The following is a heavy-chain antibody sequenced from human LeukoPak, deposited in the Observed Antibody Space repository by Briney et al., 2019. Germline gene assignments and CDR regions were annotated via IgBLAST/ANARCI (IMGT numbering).Heavy chain of an antibody. CDR2: ISSSGSTI. V-gene: IGHV3-11*04. J-gene: IGHJ4*02. CDR1: GFIFSDYY. CDR3: ARDADGPIDY. Sequence: TGGSLRLSCAPSGFIFSDYYMSWIRQAPGKGLQWLSYISSSGSTIYYADSVKGRFTISRDNAKNSLYLQMNSLRAEDTAVYYCARDADGPIDYWGQGTLVTLSS.